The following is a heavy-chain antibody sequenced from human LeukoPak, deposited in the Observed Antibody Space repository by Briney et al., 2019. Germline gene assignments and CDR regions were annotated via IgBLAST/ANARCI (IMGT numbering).Heavy chain of an antibody. CDR3: ARGPTNGQALDY. Sequence: GGSLRLSCAASGFTFSSYGMHWVRQAPGKGLEWVAFIRYDGSNKYYADSVKGRFTISRDNSKNTLYLQMNSLRAEDTAVYYCARGPTNGQALDYWGQGTLVSVSS. CDR2: IRYDGSNK. J-gene: IGHJ4*02. V-gene: IGHV3-30*02. CDR1: GFTFSSYG. D-gene: IGHD2-8*01.